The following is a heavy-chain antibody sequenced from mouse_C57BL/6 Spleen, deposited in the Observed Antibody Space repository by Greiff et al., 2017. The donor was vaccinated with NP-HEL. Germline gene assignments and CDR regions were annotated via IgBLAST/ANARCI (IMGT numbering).Heavy chain of an antibody. D-gene: IGHD1-1*01. J-gene: IGHJ2*01. V-gene: IGHV5-16*01. CDR3: ARDRGYYGSSPGGFDY. CDR2: INYDGSST. Sequence: EVMLVESEGGLVQPGSSMKLSCTASGFTFSDYYMAWVRQVPEKGLEWVANINYDGSSTYYLDSLKSRFIISRDNAKNILDLQMSSRKSEDTATYYCARDRGYYGSSPGGFDYWGQGTTLTVSS. CDR1: GFTFSDYY.